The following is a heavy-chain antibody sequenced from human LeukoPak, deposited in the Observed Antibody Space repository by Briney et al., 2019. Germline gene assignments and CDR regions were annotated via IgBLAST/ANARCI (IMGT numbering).Heavy chain of an antibody. CDR2: IPYDGSNK. V-gene: IGHV3-30-3*01. D-gene: IGHD5-18*01. CDR1: GFTFSNYA. CDR3: AKDRGTAMTPNYFDY. J-gene: IGHJ4*02. Sequence: GGSLRLSCAASGFTFSNYAMHWVRQAPGKGLEWVAVIPYDGSNKYNADSVKGRFTISRDNSKNTLYLQMNSLRAEDTAVYYCAKDRGTAMTPNYFDYWGQGTLVTVSS.